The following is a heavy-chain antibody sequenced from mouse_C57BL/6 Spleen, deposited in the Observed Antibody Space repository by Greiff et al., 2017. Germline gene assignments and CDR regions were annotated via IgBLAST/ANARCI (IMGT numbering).Heavy chain of an antibody. CDR3: ARSEYYGYFDV. CDR2: IYPGSGNT. J-gene: IGHJ1*03. V-gene: IGHV1-76*01. Sequence: VQLQQSGAELVRPGASVKLSCKASGYTFTDYYINWVKQRPGQGLEWIARIYPGSGNTYYNEKFKGKATLTAEKSSSTAYMQLSSLTSEDSAVYFCARSEYYGYFDVWGTGTTVTVSS. D-gene: IGHD5-1*01. CDR1: GYTFTDYY.